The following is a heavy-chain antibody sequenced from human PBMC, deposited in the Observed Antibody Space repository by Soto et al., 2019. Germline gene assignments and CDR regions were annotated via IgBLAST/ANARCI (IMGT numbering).Heavy chain of an antibody. CDR3: ARAGAATLSDY. Sequence: QVQLQESGPGLVKPSETLSLTCTVSGGSISNYYWSWIRQPPGKGLEWIGYIYYSGSANYNPSLKSRVTISVDTSKNQFSLKLSSVTDADTAVYYCARAGAATLSDYWGQGTPVTGSS. D-gene: IGHD2-15*01. J-gene: IGHJ4*02. V-gene: IGHV4-59*01. CDR2: IYYSGSA. CDR1: GGSISNYY.